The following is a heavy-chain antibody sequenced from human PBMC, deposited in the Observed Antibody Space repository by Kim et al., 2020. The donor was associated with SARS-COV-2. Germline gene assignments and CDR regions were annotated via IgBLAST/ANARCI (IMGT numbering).Heavy chain of an antibody. D-gene: IGHD6-19*01. CDR1: GFTFDDYG. CDR3: ARGEGNGWYRKFDY. CDR2: INWTGDNT. Sequence: GGSLRLSCAASGFTFDDYGMSWVRQAPGKGLEWVSGINWTGDNTGYTESVKGRFTISRDNAKKLLFLQLNSLRPEDKAFYYCARGEGNGWYRKFDYWGQGILVTVSS. V-gene: IGHV3-20*04. J-gene: IGHJ4*02.